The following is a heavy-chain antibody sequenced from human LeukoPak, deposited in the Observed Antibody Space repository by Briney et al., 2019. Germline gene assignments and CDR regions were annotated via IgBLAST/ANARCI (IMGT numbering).Heavy chain of an antibody. J-gene: IGHJ6*03. CDR2: IMSDGSST. Sequence: QRRGSLRLSCAASGFSFSRYWMRWVRQAPGEGLVWVARIMSDGSSTDYADYVKGRFTNSRDNAKNTLYLQMNSLRTEDTALYYCAKDKRFDYYYYMDVWGKGTTVTVSS. CDR1: GFSFSRYW. D-gene: IGHD3-16*01. V-gene: IGHV3-74*01. CDR3: AKDKRFDYYYYMDV.